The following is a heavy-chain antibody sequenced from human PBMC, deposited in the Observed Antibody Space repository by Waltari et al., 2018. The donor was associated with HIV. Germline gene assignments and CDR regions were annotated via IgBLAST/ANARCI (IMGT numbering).Heavy chain of an antibody. CDR3: ARDVGQWLGPVDY. D-gene: IGHD6-19*01. V-gene: IGHV3-33*01. Sequence: QVQLVESGGGVVQPGTSLGLSCTASGFTFTGYSMHWVRQAPGRGLEWVAVIWANGGNTYYVDSVKGRFTIFRDISKNTLYLQMNSLRAEDTAVYYCARDVGQWLGPVDYWGQGTLVTFSS. J-gene: IGHJ4*02. CDR2: IWANGGNT. CDR1: GFTFTGYS.